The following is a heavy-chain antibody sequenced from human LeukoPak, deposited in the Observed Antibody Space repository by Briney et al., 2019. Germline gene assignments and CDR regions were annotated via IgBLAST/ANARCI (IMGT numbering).Heavy chain of an antibody. D-gene: IGHD1-26*01. V-gene: IGHV4-34*01. CDR3: ARDSYGGSYYY. CDR2: IHHSGST. CDR1: GGSFSGYY. Sequence: SETLSLTCAIYGGSFSGYYWSWIRQPPGKGLEWIGEIHHSGSTNYNPSLKSRVTISVDTSKKQFSLKLSSVTAADTAVYYCARDSYGGSYYYWGQGTLVTVSS. J-gene: IGHJ4*02.